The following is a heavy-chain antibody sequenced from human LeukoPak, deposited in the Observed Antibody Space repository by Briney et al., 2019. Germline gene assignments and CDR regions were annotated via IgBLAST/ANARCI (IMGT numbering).Heavy chain of an antibody. CDR1: GFTFSSYS. J-gene: IGHJ4*02. CDR2: ISSSSSTI. CDR3: ARGGLLWFGEFSGIDY. D-gene: IGHD3-10*01. V-gene: IGHV3-48*01. Sequence: PGGSLRLSCAASGFTFSSYSMNWVRQAPGKGLEWVSYISSSSSTIYYADSVKGRFTISRDNAKNSLYLQMNSLRAEDTAVYYCARGGLLWFGEFSGIDYWGQGTLVTVSS.